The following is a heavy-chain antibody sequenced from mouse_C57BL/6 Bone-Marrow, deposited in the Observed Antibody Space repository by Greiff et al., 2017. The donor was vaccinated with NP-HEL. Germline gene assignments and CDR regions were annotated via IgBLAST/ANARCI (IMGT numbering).Heavy chain of an antibody. J-gene: IGHJ2*01. Sequence: EVKVVESGGGLVQPGGSLKLYCAASGFTFSDYYMYWVRQTPEKRLEWVAYISNGGGSTYYPDTVKGRFTISRDNAKNTLYLQMSRLKSEDTAMYYCARRDGYIDYWGQGTTLTVSS. CDR1: GFTFSDYY. CDR2: ISNGGGST. V-gene: IGHV5-12*01. CDR3: ARRDGYIDY.